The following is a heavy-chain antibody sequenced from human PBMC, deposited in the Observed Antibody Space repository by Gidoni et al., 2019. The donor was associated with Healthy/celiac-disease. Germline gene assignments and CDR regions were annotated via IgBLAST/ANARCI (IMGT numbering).Heavy chain of an antibody. J-gene: IGHJ4*02. CDR3: AREGVGVADFDY. CDR2: ISSSNSYI. CDR1: GISFSSYS. D-gene: IGHD6-19*01. Sequence: EAQLVESGGGLVKPGGSLRLSCTASGISFSSYSMNWVRQAPGKGLEWVSSISSSNSYIYYADSVKGRFTISRDNAKKSLYLQMNSLRAEDTAVYYCAREGVGVADFDYWGQGTLVTVSS. V-gene: IGHV3-21*01.